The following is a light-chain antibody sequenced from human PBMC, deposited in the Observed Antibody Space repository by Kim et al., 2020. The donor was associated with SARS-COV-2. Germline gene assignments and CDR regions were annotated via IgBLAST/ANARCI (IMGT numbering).Light chain of an antibody. V-gene: IGLV3-21*04. CDR2: YDS. Sequence: SYELTQPPSVSVAPGKTARITCGGNNIGSKSVHWYQQKPGQPPVLVIYYDSDRPSGIPERFSGSNSGNTATLTISRVEAGDEADYYCQVWDSSSDHPYVF. CDR3: QVWDSSSDHPYV. CDR1: NIGSKS. J-gene: IGLJ1*01.